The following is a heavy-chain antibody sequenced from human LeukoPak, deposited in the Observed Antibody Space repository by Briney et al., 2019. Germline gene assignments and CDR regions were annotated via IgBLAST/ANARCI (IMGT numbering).Heavy chain of an antibody. J-gene: IGHJ4*02. CDR1: GGSISSYY. CDR3: ARGVNSGYFDY. V-gene: IGHV4-59*01. D-gene: IGHD1-26*01. CDR2: IYYSGST. Sequence: PSETLSLTCTVSGGSISSYYWSWIRQPPGKGLEWIGYIYYSGSTNYNPSLKSRVTISVDTSKNQFSLKLTSVTAADTAVYYCARGVNSGYFDYCGQGTLVTVSS.